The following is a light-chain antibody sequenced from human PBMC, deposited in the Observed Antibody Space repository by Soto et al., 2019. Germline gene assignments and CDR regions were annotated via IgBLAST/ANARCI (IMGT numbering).Light chain of an antibody. CDR1: QSISNNY. V-gene: IGKV3-20*01. J-gene: IGKJ3*01. CDR2: GAS. CDR3: QQYHGSAGLFT. Sequence: EIVLTQSPGSLSMSPGERATLSCRASQSISNNYLAWYQQKPGQAPRLLIYGASSRATGIPDRFIGSGSGTDFSISISRLEPEDSAVFYCQQYHGSAGLFTFGPGTKVDIK.